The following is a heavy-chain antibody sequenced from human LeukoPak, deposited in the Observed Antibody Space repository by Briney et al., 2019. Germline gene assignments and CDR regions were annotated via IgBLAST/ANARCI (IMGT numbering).Heavy chain of an antibody. V-gene: IGHV7-4-1*02. CDR3: ARDGSGYSYGFGH. D-gene: IGHD5-18*01. J-gene: IGHJ4*02. Sequence: ASVKVSCKASGHTFTSYAMNWVRQAPGQGLEWMGWINTNTGNPTFAQGFTGRFVFSLDTSVSTAYLQISSLKAGGTAVYYCARDGSGYSYGFGHWGQGTLVTVSS. CDR2: INTNTGNP. CDR1: GHTFTSYA.